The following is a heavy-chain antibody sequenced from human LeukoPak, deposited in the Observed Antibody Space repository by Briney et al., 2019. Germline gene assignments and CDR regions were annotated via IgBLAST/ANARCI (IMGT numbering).Heavy chain of an antibody. V-gene: IGHV4-31*03. Sequence: SETLSLTCTVSGGSISSGASWAWIRQLPGKGLEWIGYIYYSGSTYYNPSLESRLTMSIATSKNHFSLKLTSVTAADTAVYYCARGRGTGTNTGALDYWGQGTLVTVSS. CDR2: IYYSGST. CDR3: ARGRGTGTNTGALDY. CDR1: GGSISSGAS. J-gene: IGHJ4*02. D-gene: IGHD7-27*01.